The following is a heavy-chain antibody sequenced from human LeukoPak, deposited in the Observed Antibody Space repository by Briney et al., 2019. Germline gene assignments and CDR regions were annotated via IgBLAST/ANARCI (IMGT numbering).Heavy chain of an antibody. CDR3: ARGVRITMVRGVMSAFDI. D-gene: IGHD3-10*01. CDR2: IYHSGST. V-gene: IGHV4-30-2*01. CDR1: GGSISSGGYS. Sequence: SETLSLTCAVSGGSISSGGYSWSWLRQPPGKGLEWFGYIYHSGSTYYNPSLKSRVTISVDRSKNQFSLKLSSVTAADTAVYYCARGVRITMVRGVMSAFDIWGQGTMVTVSS. J-gene: IGHJ3*02.